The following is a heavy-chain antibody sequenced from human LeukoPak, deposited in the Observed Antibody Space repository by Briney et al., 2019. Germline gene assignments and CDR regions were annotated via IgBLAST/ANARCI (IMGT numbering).Heavy chain of an antibody. V-gene: IGHV3-7*01. D-gene: IGHD5-18*01. CDR3: ARDSYTAMGN. J-gene: IGHJ4*02. Sequence: GGSLRLSCAASGFTFSSYWMTWVRQAPGKGLEWVANMNLDGSEKYYVDSVKGRFIISRDNAKNSLYLQMNSLRAEDTAVYYCARDSYTAMGNWGQGTLVTVSS. CDR2: MNLDGSEK. CDR1: GFTFSSYW.